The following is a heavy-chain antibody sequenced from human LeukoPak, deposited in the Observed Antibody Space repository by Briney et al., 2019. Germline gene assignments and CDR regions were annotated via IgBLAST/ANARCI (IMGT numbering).Heavy chain of an antibody. CDR1: GYSISSGYY. D-gene: IGHD3-22*01. V-gene: IGHV4-38-2*02. CDR3: ARAPVYYYDSSGYYRFDY. J-gene: IGHJ4*02. Sequence: SETLSLTCTVSGYSISSGYYWGWIRQSPGKGLEWIGSIYHSGSTYYNPSLKSRVTISVDTSKNQFSLKLSSVTAADTAVYYCARAPVYYYDSSGYYRFDYWGQGTLVTVSS. CDR2: IYHSGST.